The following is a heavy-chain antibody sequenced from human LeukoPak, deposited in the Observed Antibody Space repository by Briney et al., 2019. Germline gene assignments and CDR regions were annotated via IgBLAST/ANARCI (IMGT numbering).Heavy chain of an antibody. D-gene: IGHD3-16*02. J-gene: IGHJ3*02. V-gene: IGHV1-69*05. CDR3: ARDAGVWGSYRTSDFDI. CDR2: IIPLFGTA. CDR1: GGTFSICA. Sequence: ASVKVSFKSSGGTFSICAIRWARQGPGQGLEWMGGIIPLFGTANYAQKFQSRVTITTDESTSTAYMELSSLRAEDTAVYYCARDAGVWGSYRTSDFDIWGQGTMVTVSS.